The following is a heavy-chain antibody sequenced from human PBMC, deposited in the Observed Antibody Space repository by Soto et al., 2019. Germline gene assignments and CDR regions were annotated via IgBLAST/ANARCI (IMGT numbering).Heavy chain of an antibody. Sequence: EVQLVESGGGLVKPGGSLRLSCAASGFTFSDAWMSWVRQAPGKGLEWVGLITKKTDGGTTEYAAPVKGRFTISRDDSKNTLYLQMSSLKTEDTAVYYCRTQWLDWGQGTLVTVSS. V-gene: IGHV3-15*01. CDR1: GFTFSDAW. J-gene: IGHJ4*02. D-gene: IGHD6-19*01. CDR2: ITKKTDGGTT. CDR3: RTQWLD.